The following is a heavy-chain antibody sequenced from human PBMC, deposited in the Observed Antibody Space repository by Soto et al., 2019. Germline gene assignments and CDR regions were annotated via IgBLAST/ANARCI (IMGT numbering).Heavy chain of an antibody. J-gene: IGHJ4*02. CDR3: ATPLGWVGATFAFDY. CDR2: FDPEDGET. Sequence: ASVKVSCKVSGYTLTELSMHWVRQAPGKGLEWMGGFDPEDGETIYAQKFQGRVTMTEDTSTDTAYMELSSLRSEDTAVYYCATPLGWVGATFAFDYWGQGTLVTVSS. V-gene: IGHV1-24*01. CDR1: GYTLTELS. D-gene: IGHD1-26*01.